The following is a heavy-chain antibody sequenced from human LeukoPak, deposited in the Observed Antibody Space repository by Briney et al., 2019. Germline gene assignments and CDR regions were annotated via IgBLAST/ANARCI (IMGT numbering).Heavy chain of an antibody. J-gene: IGHJ4*02. CDR1: GYTFTSYY. D-gene: IGHD5-12*01. CDR2: INPSGGST. V-gene: IGHV1-46*01. Sequence: ASVKVSCKASGYTFTSYYMHWVRQAPGQGLEWMGIINPSGGSTSYAQKFQGRVTMTRDTSTSTVYMELSSLRSEDTAVYYCARATYSGYDYENRLGEWGQRTLVTVSS. CDR3: ARATYSGYDYENRLGE.